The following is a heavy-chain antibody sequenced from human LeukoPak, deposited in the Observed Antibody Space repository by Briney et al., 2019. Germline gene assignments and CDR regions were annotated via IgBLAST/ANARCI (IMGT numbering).Heavy chain of an antibody. V-gene: IGHV3-64*04. J-gene: IGHJ4*02. Sequence: PGGSLRLSCSASGFTFSSFAMHWVRQAPGKGLEYVSAISVTGVSTYYADSVKGRFTISRDNSKNTLYVQVNSLRAEDTAVYYCAKSVGSGSYYNNDCWGQGTLVTVSS. D-gene: IGHD3-10*01. CDR2: ISVTGVST. CDR1: GFTFSSFA. CDR3: AKSVGSGSYYNNDC.